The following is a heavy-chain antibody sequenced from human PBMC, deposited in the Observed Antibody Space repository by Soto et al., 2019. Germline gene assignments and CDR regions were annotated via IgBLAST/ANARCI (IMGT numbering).Heavy chain of an antibody. Sequence: GASVKFSCKASGGTFSDFTINWVRQAPGQRLEWMGGIIPIFDTANYAENFQGRVTITADESTSTSFMEVSSLRSEDTAVYYCARNGTLTGYSYGMDVWGKGTMVTVSS. CDR1: GGTFSDFT. CDR3: ARNGTLTGYSYGMDV. J-gene: IGHJ6*04. D-gene: IGHD1-1*01. V-gene: IGHV1-69*13. CDR2: IIPIFDTA.